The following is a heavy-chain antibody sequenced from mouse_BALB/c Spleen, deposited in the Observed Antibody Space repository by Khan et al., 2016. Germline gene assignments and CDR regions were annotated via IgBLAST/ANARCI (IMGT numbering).Heavy chain of an antibody. D-gene: IGHD2-4*01. V-gene: IGHV3-2*02. CDR2: IRYSGGT. Sequence: EVQLQESGPGLVKPSQSLSLTCAITGYSITSDYTWNWIRQFPGNKLEWMGYIRYSGGTSHNPSLKSRISITRDTSKNQFFLQLNSVTTEDTATYYCARRGNYDGFYFDYWGQGTTLTVSS. CDR1: GYSITSDYT. J-gene: IGHJ2*01. CDR3: ARRGNYDGFYFDY.